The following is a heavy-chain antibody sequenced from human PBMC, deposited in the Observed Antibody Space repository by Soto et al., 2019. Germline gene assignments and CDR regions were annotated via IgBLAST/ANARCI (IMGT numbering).Heavy chain of an antibody. CDR2: INPSGGST. V-gene: IGHV1-46*01. CDR3: ARDRRSTGAIPHRDYYYYGMDV. CDR1: GYTFTSYY. Sequence: ASVKVSCKASGYTFTSYYMHWVRQAPGQGLEWMGIINPSGGSTSYAQKFQGRVTMTRDTSTSTVYMELSSLRSEDTAVYYGARDRRSTGAIPHRDYYYYGMDVWGQGTTVTVSS. J-gene: IGHJ6*02. D-gene: IGHD4-17*01.